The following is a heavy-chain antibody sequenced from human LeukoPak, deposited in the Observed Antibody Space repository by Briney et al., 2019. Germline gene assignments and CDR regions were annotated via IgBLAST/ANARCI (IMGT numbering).Heavy chain of an antibody. CDR2: LTHAGTT. D-gene: IGHD2-2*01. CDR3: VKESPYPEGSTARIYYFDN. CDR1: GFTFDKYA. J-gene: IGHJ4*02. V-gene: IGHV3-23*01. Sequence: GGSLRLSCAASGFTFDKYAMSWVREAPGKGLEWVSALTHAGTTFYADLVKGRFSVSRSNSKNTLSLQMNSLRAEDTAVYYCVKESPYPEGSTARIYYFDNWGQGTLVTVSS.